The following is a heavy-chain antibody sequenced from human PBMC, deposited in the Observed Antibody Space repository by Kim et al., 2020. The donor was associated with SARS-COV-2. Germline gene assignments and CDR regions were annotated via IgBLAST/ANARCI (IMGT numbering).Heavy chain of an antibody. CDR1: GFTFSSYA. CDR2: ISYDGSNK. Sequence: GGSLRLSCAASGFTFSSYAMHWVRQAPGKGLEWVAVISYDGSNKYYADSVKGRFTISRDNSKNTLYLQMNSLRAEDTAVYYCARPRWPSTIQRSEYFQH. V-gene: IGHV3-30-3*01. D-gene: IGHD3-3*01. CDR3: ARPRWPSTIQRSEYFQH. J-gene: IGHJ1*01.